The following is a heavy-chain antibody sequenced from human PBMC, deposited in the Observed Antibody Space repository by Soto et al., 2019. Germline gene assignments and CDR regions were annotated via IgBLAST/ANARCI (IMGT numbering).Heavy chain of an antibody. CDR1: GFTFSSYA. Sequence: HPGGSLRLSCAASGFTFSSYAMSWVRQAPGKGLEWVSAISGSGGSTYYADSVKGRFTISRDNSKNTLYLQMNSLRAEDTAVYYCAKDLRYFDWLIRPFDYWGQGTLVTVSS. CDR3: AKDLRYFDWLIRPFDY. D-gene: IGHD3-9*01. V-gene: IGHV3-23*01. CDR2: ISGSGGST. J-gene: IGHJ4*02.